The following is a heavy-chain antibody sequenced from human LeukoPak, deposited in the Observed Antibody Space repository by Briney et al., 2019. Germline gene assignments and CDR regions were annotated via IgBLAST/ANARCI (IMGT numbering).Heavy chain of an antibody. CDR1: GFTFSSYW. J-gene: IGHJ4*02. D-gene: IGHD3-3*01. Sequence: GSLSLSFAASGFTFSSYWMSWVRPAPGKGLEGVANIKQDGREKYYGDSVKGRFTISRDNAKNSLYLQMNSLRAEDTAVYYCARDRNTDFWSGYYTNYFDYWGQGTLVTVSS. V-gene: IGHV3-7*01. CDR3: ARDRNTDFWSGYYTNYFDY. CDR2: IKQDGREK.